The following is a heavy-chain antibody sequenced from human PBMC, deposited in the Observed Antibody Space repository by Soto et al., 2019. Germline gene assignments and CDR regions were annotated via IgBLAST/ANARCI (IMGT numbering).Heavy chain of an antibody. CDR1: GFTFSGSA. CDR3: TRRVPAAMPAFDP. Sequence: PGGSLRLSCAASGFTFSGSAMHWVHQASGKGLEWVGRIRSKANSYATAYAASVKGRFTISRDDSKNTAYLQMNSLKTEDTAVYYCTRRVPAAMPAFDPWGQGTLVTVSS. V-gene: IGHV3-73*01. D-gene: IGHD2-2*01. CDR2: IRSKANSYAT. J-gene: IGHJ5*02.